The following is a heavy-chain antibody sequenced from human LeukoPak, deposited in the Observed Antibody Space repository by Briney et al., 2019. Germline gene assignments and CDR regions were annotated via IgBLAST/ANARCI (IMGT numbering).Heavy chain of an antibody. CDR1: GGSFSGYY. V-gene: IGHV4-34*01. Sequence: SETLSLTCAVYGGSFSGYYWSWIRQPPGKGLEWIGEINHSGSTNYNPSLKSRVTISVDTSKNQFSLKLSSVTAADTAVYYCARGTNPYDYVWGSYRVYDYWGQGTLVTVSS. D-gene: IGHD3-16*02. J-gene: IGHJ4*02. CDR3: ARGTNPYDYVWGSYRVYDY. CDR2: INHSGST.